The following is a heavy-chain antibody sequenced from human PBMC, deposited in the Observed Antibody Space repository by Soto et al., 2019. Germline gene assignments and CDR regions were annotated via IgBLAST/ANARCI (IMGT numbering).Heavy chain of an antibody. V-gene: IGHV4-34*01. J-gene: IGHJ6*04. CDR2: INHSGST. CDR1: GGSFSGYY. D-gene: IGHD3-3*01. CDR3: AWVWGISFFVVVIRGPSDYGMDV. Sequence: ASETLSLTCAVYGGSFSGYYWSWIRQPPGKGLEWIGEINHSGSTNYNPSLKSRVTISVDASKNQFSLKLSSVTAADTAVYYCAWVWGISFFVVVIRGPSDYGMDVWGKGTTVTVSS.